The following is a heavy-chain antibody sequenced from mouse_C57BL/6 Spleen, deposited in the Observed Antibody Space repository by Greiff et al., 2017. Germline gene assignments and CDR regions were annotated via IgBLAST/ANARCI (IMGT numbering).Heavy chain of an antibody. CDR2: INPGSGGT. CDR1: GYAFTNYL. J-gene: IGHJ2*01. V-gene: IGHV1-54*01. CDR3: ARCRYDYFDY. D-gene: IGHD1-1*01. Sequence: QVQLQQSGAELVRPGTSVKVSCKASGYAFTNYLIEWVKQRPGQGLEWIGVINPGSGGTNYNEKFKGKATLTADKSSSTAYMQLSSLTSEDSAVYFCARCRYDYFDYWGQGTTLTVSS.